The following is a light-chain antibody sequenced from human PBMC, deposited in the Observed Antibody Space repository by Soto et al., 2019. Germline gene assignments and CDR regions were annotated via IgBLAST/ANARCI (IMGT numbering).Light chain of an antibody. J-gene: IGKJ2*01. V-gene: IGKV3-20*01. CDR1: QSVSSSY. Sequence: EIVLTQSPGTLSLSPGERATLSCRASQSVSSSYLAWYQQKPGQAPRLLIYGASSRATGIPDRFSGSGSGTDFPLTISRLEPEDFAVYYCPQYGSSPPMYTFGQGTKLEIK. CDR2: GAS. CDR3: PQYGSSPPMYT.